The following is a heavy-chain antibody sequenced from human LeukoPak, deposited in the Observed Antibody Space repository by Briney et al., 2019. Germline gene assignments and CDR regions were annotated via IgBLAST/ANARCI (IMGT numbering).Heavy chain of an antibody. CDR2: INPNSGGT. CDR3: ARVAVAGTGDWFDP. Sequence: ASVKVSCKASGYTFTGYYMHWVRQAPGQGLEWMGWINPNSGGTNYAQKFQGWVTMTRDTSISTAYMELSRLRSDDTAVYYCARVAVAGTGDWFDPWGQGTPVTVSS. V-gene: IGHV1-2*04. D-gene: IGHD6-19*01. CDR1: GYTFTGYY. J-gene: IGHJ5*02.